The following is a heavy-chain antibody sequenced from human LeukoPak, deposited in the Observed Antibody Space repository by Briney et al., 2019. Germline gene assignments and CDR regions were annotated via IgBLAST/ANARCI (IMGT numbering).Heavy chain of an antibody. J-gene: IGHJ4*02. V-gene: IGHV3-30*02. CDR2: IRYDGSNK. CDR3: AKDLFSLGPSYLTTGTLDY. Sequence: GGSLRLSCAASGFTFSSYGMHWVRQAPGQGLAGVAFIRYDGSNKYYADSVKGRFTISRDNSKNTLYLQMNSLRAEDTAVYYCAKDLFSLGPSYLTTGTLDYWGQGTLVTVSS. CDR1: GFTFSSYG. D-gene: IGHD4-17*01.